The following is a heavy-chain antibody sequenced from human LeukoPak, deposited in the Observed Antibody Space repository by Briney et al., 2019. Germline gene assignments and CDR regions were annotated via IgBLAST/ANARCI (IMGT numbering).Heavy chain of an antibody. V-gene: IGHV3-21*01. CDR2: ISSSSSYI. Sequence: PGGSLRLSCAASGFTFSSYSMNWVRQAPGKGLEWVSSISSSSSYIYYADSVKGRFTISRDNAKNSLYLQMNSLRAEDTAVYYCARDLMFCSSTSCSTGNGMDVWGQGTTVTVSS. D-gene: IGHD2-2*01. CDR3: ARDLMFCSSTSCSTGNGMDV. J-gene: IGHJ6*02. CDR1: GFTFSSYS.